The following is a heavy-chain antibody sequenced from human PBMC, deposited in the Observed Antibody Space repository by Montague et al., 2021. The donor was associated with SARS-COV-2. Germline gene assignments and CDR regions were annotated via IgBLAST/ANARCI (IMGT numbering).Heavy chain of an antibody. CDR3: TSGREGNYNVMDV. CDR1: GDSDASNSAT. J-gene: IGHJ6*02. V-gene: IGHV6-1*01. CDR2: TYYRFKWYN. Sequence: CAISGDSDASNSATCNSVRQSPSIGLERLGRTYYRFKWYNDYAVSVRGRVTINPDTSKNQFSLQLNSVTPEDTAIYYCTSGREGNYNVMDVWGQGTTVTVSS. D-gene: IGHD1-1*01.